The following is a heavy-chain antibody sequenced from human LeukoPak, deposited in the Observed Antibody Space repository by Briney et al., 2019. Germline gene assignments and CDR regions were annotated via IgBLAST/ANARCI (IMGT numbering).Heavy chain of an antibody. V-gene: IGHV4-59*01. Sequence: SETLSLTCALYGGSFTYYYWSWIRQPPGKGLEWIGYIYYSGSTNYNPSLKSRVTISVDTSKNQFSLKLSSVTAADTAVYYCARSRGRSGWYGNDYWGQGTLVTVSS. CDR3: ARSRGRSGWYGNDY. CDR1: GGSFTYYY. J-gene: IGHJ4*02. D-gene: IGHD6-19*01. CDR2: IYYSGST.